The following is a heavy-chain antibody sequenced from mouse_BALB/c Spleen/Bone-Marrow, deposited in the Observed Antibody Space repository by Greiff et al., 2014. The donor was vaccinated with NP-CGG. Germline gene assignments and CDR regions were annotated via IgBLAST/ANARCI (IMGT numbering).Heavy chain of an antibody. Sequence: VQLQQSGAELVRPGASVKLSCKASGYSFTSYWMNWVKQRPGQGLEWIGMIHPSDTETRLNQRFMDKATLTVDKSSSTAYMQLSSPTSEDSAVYYCARLEGNYGSTFAYWGQGTLVTVSA. D-gene: IGHD1-1*01. CDR3: ARLEGNYGSTFAY. V-gene: IGHV1-61*01. J-gene: IGHJ3*01. CDR1: GYSFTSYW. CDR2: IHPSDTET.